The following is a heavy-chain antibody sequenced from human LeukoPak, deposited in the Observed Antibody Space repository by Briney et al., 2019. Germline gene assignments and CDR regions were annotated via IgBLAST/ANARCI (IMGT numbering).Heavy chain of an antibody. CDR3: AKDFIAFLNGYSLEQNFDY. CDR2: ISGSGGST. V-gene: IGHV3-23*01. CDR1: GFTFSSYA. J-gene: IGHJ4*02. D-gene: IGHD3-9*01. Sequence: GGSLRLSCAASGFTFSSYAMSWVRQAPGKGLEWVSAISGSGGSTYYADSVKGRFTISRDNSKNTLYLQMNSLRAEDTAVYYCAKDFIAFLNGYSLEQNFDYWGQGTLVTVSS.